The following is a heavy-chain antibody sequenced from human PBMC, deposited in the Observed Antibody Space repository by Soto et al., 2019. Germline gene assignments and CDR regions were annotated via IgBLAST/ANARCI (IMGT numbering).Heavy chain of an antibody. CDR2: ISGTGGRT. V-gene: IGHV3-23*01. Sequence: VQLLESGGGLVQPGGSLRLSCAASGFSFDSYAMSWVRQAPGKGLEWVSGISGTGGRTHYADSVKGRFTISRDNSKNTLYLQTSSLRAEDSAMYFCAKKGYCTDGVCLTDAFDIWGQGTAVTVSS. CDR1: GFSFDSYA. J-gene: IGHJ3*02. CDR3: AKKGYCTDGVCLTDAFDI. D-gene: IGHD2-8*01.